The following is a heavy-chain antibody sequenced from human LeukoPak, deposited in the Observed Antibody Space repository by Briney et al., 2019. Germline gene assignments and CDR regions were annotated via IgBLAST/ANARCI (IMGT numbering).Heavy chain of an antibody. D-gene: IGHD2-2*03. CDR3: ARHLDIAPHCFDY. V-gene: IGHV4-59*01. CDR2: IYYSGST. CDR1: GGSISSYY. J-gene: IGHJ4*02. Sequence: PSETLSLTCTVSGGSISSYYWSWIRQPPGKGLEWIGFIYYSGSTHYNPSLRSRVTMSVDTSKNQFSLKVTSVTAADTAVYFCARHLDIAPHCFDYWGQGTLVTVSS.